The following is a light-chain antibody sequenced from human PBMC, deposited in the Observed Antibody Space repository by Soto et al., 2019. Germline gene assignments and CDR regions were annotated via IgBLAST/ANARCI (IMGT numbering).Light chain of an antibody. CDR1: QSVGSSY. Sequence: EIVLTQSPGTLFLSPGERATLSCRASQSVGSSYLAWYQQKPGQAPRLLIYGASSRATDIPDRFSASGSGTDFTLTISRLEPEDFAVYYCQQYGSSPPWTFGQGTKVEVK. J-gene: IGKJ1*01. CDR3: QQYGSSPPWT. V-gene: IGKV3-20*01. CDR2: GAS.